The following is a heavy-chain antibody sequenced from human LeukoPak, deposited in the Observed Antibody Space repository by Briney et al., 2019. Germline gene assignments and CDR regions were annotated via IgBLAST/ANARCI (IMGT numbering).Heavy chain of an antibody. V-gene: IGHV1-2*02. Sequence: ASVKVSCKASGYTFTGYYMHWVRQAPGQGLEWMGWINPNSGGTNYAQKFQGRVPMTRDTSISTAYMELSRLRSDDTAVYYCAREWSDYYDSSGSDGYWGQGTLVTVSS. CDR3: AREWSDYYDSSGSDGY. D-gene: IGHD3-22*01. CDR2: INPNSGGT. CDR1: GYTFTGYY. J-gene: IGHJ4*02.